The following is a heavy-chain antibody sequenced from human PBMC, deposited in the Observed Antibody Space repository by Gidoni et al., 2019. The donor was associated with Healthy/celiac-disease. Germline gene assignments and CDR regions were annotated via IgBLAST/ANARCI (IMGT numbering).Heavy chain of an antibody. J-gene: IGHJ3*02. CDR1: GGSISSYY. Sequence: QVQLQESGPGLVKPSETLSLTCPVPGGSISSYYWSWIRQPPGKGLEWIGYIYYSGSTNYNPSLKSRVTISVDTSKNQFSLKLSSVTAADTAVYYCAYYYAPHDAFDIWGQGTMVTVSS. CDR2: IYYSGST. D-gene: IGHD3-10*01. CDR3: AYYYAPHDAFDI. V-gene: IGHV4-59*08.